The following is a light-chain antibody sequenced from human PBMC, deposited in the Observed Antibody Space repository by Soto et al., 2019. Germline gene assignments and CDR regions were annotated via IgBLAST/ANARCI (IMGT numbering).Light chain of an antibody. CDR2: DAS. Sequence: ETVLTHSPATLSLSPGERGTLSCRASQSVSSYLAWYQQKPGQAPRLLIYDASSRATGIPARFSGSGSGTDFTLTISSLEPEDFAVYYCQKRSSWPLTFVGGTKLNIK. V-gene: IGKV3-11*01. CDR3: QKRSSWPLT. J-gene: IGKJ4*01. CDR1: QSVSSY.